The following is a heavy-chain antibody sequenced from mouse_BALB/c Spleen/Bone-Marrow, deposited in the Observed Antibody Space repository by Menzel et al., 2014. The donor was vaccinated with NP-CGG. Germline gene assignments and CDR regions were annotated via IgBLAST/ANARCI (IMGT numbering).Heavy chain of an antibody. CDR2: IAPENGAP. Sequence: VQLKESGAELVRSGASVKLSCTASGFTIKASYMHWVKQRPDPGLEWIGWIAPENGAPEYAPKFQGKATMTADTSSNTAYLQLSSLTSEDTAVYDCNAWGGNYGSTWFAYWGQGTLVTVSA. CDR3: NAWGGNYGSTWFAY. J-gene: IGHJ3*01. CDR1: GFTIKASY. D-gene: IGHD1-1*01. V-gene: IGHV14-4*02.